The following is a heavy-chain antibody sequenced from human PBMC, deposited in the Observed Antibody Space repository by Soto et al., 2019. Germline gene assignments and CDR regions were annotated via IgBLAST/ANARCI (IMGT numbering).Heavy chain of an antibody. J-gene: IGHJ4*02. V-gene: IGHV3-23*01. Sequence: GGSLRLSCAASGFTFSSYAMSWVRQAPGKGLEWVSAISGSGGSTYYADSVKGRFTISRDNSKNTLYLQMNSLRAEDPALFYCAKGGGWGGYYFDYWGQGTLVTVSS. D-gene: IGHD3-16*01. CDR3: AKGGGWGGYYFDY. CDR2: ISGSGGST. CDR1: GFTFSSYA.